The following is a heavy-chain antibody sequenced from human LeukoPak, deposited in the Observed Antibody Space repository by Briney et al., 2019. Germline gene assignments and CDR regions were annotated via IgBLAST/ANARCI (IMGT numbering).Heavy chain of an antibody. CDR2: IYYSGST. J-gene: IGHJ4*02. CDR1: GGSISSYY. Sequence: PSETLSLTCTVSGGSISSYYWSWIRQPPGKGLEWIGYIYYSGSTKYNPSRKSRVTISVDASKTQFSLKLNSVTAADTAVYYCARGSRELYYFDYWGQGTLVTVSS. CDR3: ARGSRELYYFDY. D-gene: IGHD1-7*01. V-gene: IGHV4-59*01.